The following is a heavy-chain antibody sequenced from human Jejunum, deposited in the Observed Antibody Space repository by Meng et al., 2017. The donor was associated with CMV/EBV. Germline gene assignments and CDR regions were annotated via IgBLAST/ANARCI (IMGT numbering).Heavy chain of an antibody. CDR2: IYYAVTS. V-gene: IGHV4-59*02. J-gene: IGHJ4*02. CDR3: ARGRYCSSTSCFPFEH. D-gene: IGHD2-2*01. Sequence: DSVNSSYWHWIRQSPGKGLEWIGYIYYAVTSNCNPSLESRATLSVDTSKNQISLRLTSVTAADTAVYYCARGRYCSSTSCFPFEHWGQGALVTVSS. CDR1: DSVNSSY.